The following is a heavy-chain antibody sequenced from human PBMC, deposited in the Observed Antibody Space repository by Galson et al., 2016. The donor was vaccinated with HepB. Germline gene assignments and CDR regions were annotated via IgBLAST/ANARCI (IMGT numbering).Heavy chain of an antibody. V-gene: IGHV3-33*01. CDR1: GFTFSSYG. J-gene: IGHJ4*02. Sequence: SLRLSCAASGFTFSSYGIHWVRQAPGKGLEWVAVIWYDGSNKYYTDSVKGRFTISRDNSKNTLYLKMNRLRAEDTAVYYCARDRYSTSRGPIHYWGQGTLVTVSS. CDR2: IWYDGSNK. D-gene: IGHD5-12*01. CDR3: ARDRYSTSRGPIHY.